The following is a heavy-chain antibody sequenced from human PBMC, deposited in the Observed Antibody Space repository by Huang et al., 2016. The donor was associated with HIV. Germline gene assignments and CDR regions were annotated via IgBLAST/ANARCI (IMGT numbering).Heavy chain of an antibody. Sequence: EVQLLESGGGLVQPGGSLRLSCAASGFNFNNFAMNWFGQAPGKGLEGVLTSSGNGGSTYYAESVNGRFTISRNNSKNTLYLHMNSLRVEDTAVYYCAKGIKSSGSYYFDYWGQGTLVTVSS. V-gene: IGHV3-23*01. CDR3: AKGIKSSGSYYFDY. D-gene: IGHD3-10*01. CDR2: SSGNGGST. CDR1: GFNFNNFA. J-gene: IGHJ4*02.